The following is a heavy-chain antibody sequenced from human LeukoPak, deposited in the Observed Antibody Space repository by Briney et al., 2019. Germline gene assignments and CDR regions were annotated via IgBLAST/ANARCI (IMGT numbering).Heavy chain of an antibody. J-gene: IGHJ6*03. Sequence: LETLSLTCTVSGGSISSYYWSWIRLPPGKGLEWIGYIYYSGSTNYNPSLKSRVTISVDTSKNQFSLKLSSVTAADTAVYYCARTTEAHSWRTRYYDYYMDVWGKGTTVTVSS. CDR1: GGSISSYY. CDR3: ARTTEAHSWRTRYYDYYMDV. V-gene: IGHV4-59*01. CDR2: IYYSGST. D-gene: IGHD6-13*01.